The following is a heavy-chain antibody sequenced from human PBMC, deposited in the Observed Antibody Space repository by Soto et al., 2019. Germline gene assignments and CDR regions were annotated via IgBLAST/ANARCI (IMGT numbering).Heavy chain of an antibody. V-gene: IGHV3-33*01. J-gene: IGHJ6*02. D-gene: IGHD2-2*01. CDR3: ARAPGGVPADV. CDR1: VFTFSSYG. Sequence: PGGSLRLSCAASVFTFSSYGMHWVRQAPGKGLEWVAVIWYDGSNKYYADSVKGRFTISRDNSKNTLYLQMNSLRAEDTAVYYCARAPGGVPADVWGQGTTVTVSS. CDR2: IWYDGSNK.